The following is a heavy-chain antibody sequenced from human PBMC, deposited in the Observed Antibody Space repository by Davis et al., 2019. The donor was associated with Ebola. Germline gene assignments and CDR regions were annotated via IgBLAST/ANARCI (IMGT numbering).Heavy chain of an antibody. J-gene: IGHJ4*02. V-gene: IGHV4-39*01. D-gene: IGHD2-8*02. Sequence: ASLRLSCTVSGGSISRSSQYCGWIRQPPGKGLEWVASIYYTWSDYYNPSLNSRVTISIDTSKNQFSRGLRSVTAADTAVYYCASRTSLTGANFDHWGQGNLVTVSS. CDR1: GGSISRSSQY. CDR2: IYYTWSD. CDR3: ASRTSLTGANFDH.